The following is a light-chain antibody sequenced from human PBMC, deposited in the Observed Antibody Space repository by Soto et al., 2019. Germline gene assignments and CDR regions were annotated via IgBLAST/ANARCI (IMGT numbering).Light chain of an antibody. CDR2: GAS. V-gene: IGKV3-15*01. Sequence: EILMTQSPSTLSASPGERATLSCRASQSVSNNVAWYQQKPGQAPRLLIYGASTRATGIPARFSGSGSGTDFTLTINGLEPEDFAVYFCQQYVTSPTFGGGTKVDIK. CDR3: QQYVTSPT. J-gene: IGKJ4*01. CDR1: QSVSNN.